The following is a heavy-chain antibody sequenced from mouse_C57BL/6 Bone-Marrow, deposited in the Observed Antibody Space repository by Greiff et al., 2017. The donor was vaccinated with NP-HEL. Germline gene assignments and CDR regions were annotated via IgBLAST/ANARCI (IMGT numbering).Heavy chain of an antibody. V-gene: IGHV1-74*01. J-gene: IGHJ1*03. CDR1: GYTFTSYW. D-gene: IGHD1-1*01. Sequence: QVQLQQPGAELVKPGASVKVSCKASGYTFTSYWMHWVKQRPGQGLEWIGRIHPSDSDTNYNQKFKGKGTLTVDKSSSTAYMQLSSLTSEDSAVYYCAIRGDIGYYYGSLWYFDVWGTGTTVTVSS. CDR3: AIRGDIGYYYGSLWYFDV. CDR2: IHPSDSDT.